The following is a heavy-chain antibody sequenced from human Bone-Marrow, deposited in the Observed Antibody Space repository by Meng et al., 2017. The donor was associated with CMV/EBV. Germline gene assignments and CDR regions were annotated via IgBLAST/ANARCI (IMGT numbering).Heavy chain of an antibody. Sequence: SVKVSCKASGYTFTSYDINWVRQATGQGLEWMGGIIPIFGTANYVQKFQGRVTITTDESTSTAYMELSSLRSEDTAVYYCARDIAVAGTGVGVESRNWFDPWGQGTLVTVSS. CDR3: ARDIAVAGTGVGVESRNWFDP. V-gene: IGHV1-69*05. J-gene: IGHJ5*02. CDR1: GYTFTSYD. CDR2: IIPIFGTA. D-gene: IGHD6-19*01.